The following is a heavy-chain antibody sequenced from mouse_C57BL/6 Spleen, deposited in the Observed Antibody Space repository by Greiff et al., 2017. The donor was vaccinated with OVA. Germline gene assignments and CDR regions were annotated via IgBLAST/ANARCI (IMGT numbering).Heavy chain of an antibody. D-gene: IGHD2-4*01. Sequence: VQLQQSGTVLARPGASVKMSCKTSGYTFTSYWMHWVKQRPGQGLAWIGAIYPGNSDTSYNQKFKGKAKLTAVTSASTAYMELSSLTNEDSAVYYCTRGNYDQGAMDYWGQGTSVTVSS. CDR2: IYPGNSDT. V-gene: IGHV1-5*01. J-gene: IGHJ4*01. CDR1: GYTFTSYW. CDR3: TRGNYDQGAMDY.